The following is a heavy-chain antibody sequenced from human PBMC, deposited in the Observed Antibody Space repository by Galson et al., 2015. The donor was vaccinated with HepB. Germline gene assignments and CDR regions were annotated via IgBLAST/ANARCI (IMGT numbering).Heavy chain of an antibody. CDR1: GHNFAKYF. Sequence: QSGAEAKKPGESLKISCKGSGHNFAKYFIGWVRQMPGKGLEWMGFIYPDDSDTTYSPSFQGQVSISADKSISTAYLQWSSLKASDTAMYYCARVTTGTTWVDCWGQGTLVSGSS. CDR2: IYPDDSDT. CDR3: ARVTTGTTWVDC. D-gene: IGHD1-1*01. J-gene: IGHJ4*02. V-gene: IGHV5-51*01.